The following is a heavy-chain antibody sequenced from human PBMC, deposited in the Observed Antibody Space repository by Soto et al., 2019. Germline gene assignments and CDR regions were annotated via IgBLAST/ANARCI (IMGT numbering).Heavy chain of an antibody. CDR3: ERPREDTINDAFDI. V-gene: IGHV5-51*01. CDR2: IYPFYSDT. CDR1: GYIFTSYW. Sequence: PGESLKISCKGSGYIFTSYWIVWVLHMPGKCLDCIGIIYPFYSDTRYSPSFQGQFTISADNSIITSYLHCIILKASDTAIYYFERPREDTINDAFDIWGQGTMVTVSS. D-gene: IGHD5-12*01. J-gene: IGHJ3*02.